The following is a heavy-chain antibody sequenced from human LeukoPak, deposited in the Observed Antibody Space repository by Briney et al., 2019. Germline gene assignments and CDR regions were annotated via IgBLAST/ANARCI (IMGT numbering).Heavy chain of an antibody. CDR1: GFTFTSYD. D-gene: IGHD1-14*01. J-gene: IGHJ4*02. Sequence: GRSLTLSCAASGFTFTSYDMHWVRQAPDKGLGWVAVTSSDGGLKYYADSVKGRFTISRDNSKNTLFLQMNSLRPEDTAVYSCARDPVSDKPDYFDDWGQGTLVTVSS. CDR2: TSSDGGLK. CDR3: ARDPVSDKPDYFDD. V-gene: IGHV3-30*03.